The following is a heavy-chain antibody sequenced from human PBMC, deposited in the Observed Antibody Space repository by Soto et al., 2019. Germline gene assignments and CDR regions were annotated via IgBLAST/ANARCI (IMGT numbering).Heavy chain of an antibody. J-gene: IGHJ4*02. V-gene: IGHV3-21*01. CDR1: GFTFSTYS. CDR2: ISSSSSYI. D-gene: IGHD6-19*01. Sequence: EVQLVESGGGLVKPGGSLRLSCAASGFTFSTYSVNWVRQAPGKGLEWVSSISSSSSYIYYADSVKGRFAISRDNAKNSLYLQMNSLTTEDTAVYYCARGGGSQTLDYWGQGTLVTVSS. CDR3: ARGGGSQTLDY.